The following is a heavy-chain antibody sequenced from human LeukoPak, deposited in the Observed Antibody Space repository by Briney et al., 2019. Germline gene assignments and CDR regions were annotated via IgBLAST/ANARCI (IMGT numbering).Heavy chain of an antibody. J-gene: IGHJ4*02. Sequence: PGRSLRLSCAASGFTFSSYGMHWVRQAPGKGLEWVAVISYDGSNKFYADSVQGRFTISRDTSKKKLFLQMNSLRAEDTAVYYCARDRRYFDYWGQGTLVTVSS. CDR3: ARDRRYFDY. CDR2: ISYDGSNK. CDR1: GFTFSSYG. V-gene: IGHV3-30*03.